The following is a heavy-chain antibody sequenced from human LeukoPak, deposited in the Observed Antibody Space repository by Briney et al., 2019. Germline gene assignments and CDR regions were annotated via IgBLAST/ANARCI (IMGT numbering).Heavy chain of an antibody. Sequence: SETLSLTCTVSGGSISSSSYYWGWIRQPPGKGLEWIGSIYYSGSTYYNPSLKSRVTISVDTSKNQFSLKLSSETAADTAVYYCARHRIAVAGAFDYWGQGTLVTVSS. CDR3: ARHRIAVAGAFDY. CDR1: GGSISSSSYY. J-gene: IGHJ4*02. CDR2: IYYSGST. V-gene: IGHV4-39*01. D-gene: IGHD6-19*01.